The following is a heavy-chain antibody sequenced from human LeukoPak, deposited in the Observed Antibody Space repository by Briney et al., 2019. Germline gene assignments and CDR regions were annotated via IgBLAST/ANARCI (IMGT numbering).Heavy chain of an antibody. D-gene: IGHD2-2*01. V-gene: IGHV4-4*09. CDR2: KYTTGSS. CDR1: GGSLNNYY. CDR3: ARTRPPAGPQYYYGMDV. J-gene: IGHJ6*02. Sequence: SETLSLTCTVSGGSLNNYYWSWVRQPPGEGLEWIGYKYTTGSSNYSPSLMGRVTISEDMAQNQISLRLTSVTAADTAVYYCARTRPPAGPQYYYGMDVWSRGTPVTVSS.